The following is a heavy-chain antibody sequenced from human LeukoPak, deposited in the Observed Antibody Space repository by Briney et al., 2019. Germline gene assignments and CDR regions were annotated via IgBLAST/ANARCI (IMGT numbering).Heavy chain of an antibody. J-gene: IGHJ2*01. CDR2: VYNSGDT. V-gene: IGHV4-59*08. Sequence: PSETLSLTCTVSGGSTSSDYWSWIRQSPGKGLEWVGYVYNSGDTGKNPSLKSRVTVLLDTSKNQCSLKLTSVSAADTAVYYCARLKLGAYFDLWGRGTLVTVSS. CDR1: GGSTSSDY. CDR3: ARLKLGAYFDL. D-gene: IGHD3-16*01.